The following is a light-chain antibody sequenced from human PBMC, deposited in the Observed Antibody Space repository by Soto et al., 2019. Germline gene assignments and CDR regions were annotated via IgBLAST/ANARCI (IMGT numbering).Light chain of an antibody. Sequence: QSLLTQPASVSGSPGQSITISCTGASSDVGGYNYVSWYQQHPGKAPKLMIYDVSNRPSGVSNRFSGSKSGNTASLTISGLQAEDEADYYCSSYTSSSTLEVFGTGTKVPVL. V-gene: IGLV2-14*01. CDR2: DVS. CDR3: SSYTSSSTLEV. J-gene: IGLJ1*01. CDR1: SSDVGGYNY.